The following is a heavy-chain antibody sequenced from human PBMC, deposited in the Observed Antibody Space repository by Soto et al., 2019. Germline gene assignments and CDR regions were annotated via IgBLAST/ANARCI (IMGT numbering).Heavy chain of an antibody. Sequence: SVTLCLTCTVSGGSISNGGYRWSWIRQHPGKGLEWIGYIYYSGSTYYADSVKGRFTISRDNFKNTLYLQMNSLRAEDTAVYYCARGYSYTQPVFDYWGLGTLVTVSS. CDR2: IYYSGST. CDR3: ARGYSYTQPVFDY. V-gene: IGHV4-31*03. CDR1: GGSISNGGYR. D-gene: IGHD5-18*01. J-gene: IGHJ4*02.